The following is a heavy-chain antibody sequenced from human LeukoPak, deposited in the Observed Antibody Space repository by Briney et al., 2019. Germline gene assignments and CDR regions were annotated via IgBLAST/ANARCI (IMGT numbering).Heavy chain of an antibody. V-gene: IGHV1-69*04. J-gene: IGHJ1*01. CDR3: ARGPDYGDYVPLQH. Sequence: SVKVSCKASGGTFSSYAISWVRQAPGQGLEWMGRIIPILGIANYAQKFQGRVTITADKSTSTAYMELSSLRSEDTAVYYYARGPDYGDYVPLQHWGQGTLVTVSS. CDR2: IIPILGIA. D-gene: IGHD4-17*01. CDR1: GGTFSSYA.